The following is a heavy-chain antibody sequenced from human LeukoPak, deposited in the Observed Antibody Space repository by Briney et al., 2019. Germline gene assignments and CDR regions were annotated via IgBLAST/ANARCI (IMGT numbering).Heavy chain of an antibody. CDR2: TSGSGGST. CDR3: AKRGVGDVGAFDI. Sequence: GGSLRLSCAASGFSFSSYAMSWVRQAPGKGLEWVSVTSGSGGSTYYADSVKGRFTISRDNSKNTLYLQMNSLRAEDTAVYYCAKRGVGDVGAFDIWGQGTMVTVSS. CDR1: GFSFSSYA. V-gene: IGHV3-23*01. J-gene: IGHJ3*02. D-gene: IGHD1-26*01.